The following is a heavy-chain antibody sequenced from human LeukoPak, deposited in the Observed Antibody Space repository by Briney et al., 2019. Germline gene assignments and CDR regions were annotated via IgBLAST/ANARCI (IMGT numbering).Heavy chain of an antibody. Sequence: SETLSLTCTVSGGSLSSYYWSWIRQPPGKGLEWIGYIYCSGSTNYNPSLKSRVTISVDTSKNQFSLKLSSVTAADTAVYYCARGREQWPNYYYGMDVWGQGTTVTVSS. V-gene: IGHV4-59*01. CDR2: IYCSGST. CDR1: GGSLSSYY. J-gene: IGHJ6*02. CDR3: ARGREQWPNYYYGMDV. D-gene: IGHD6-19*01.